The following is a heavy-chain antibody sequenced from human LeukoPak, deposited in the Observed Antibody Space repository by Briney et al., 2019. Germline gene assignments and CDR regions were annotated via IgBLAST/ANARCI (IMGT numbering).Heavy chain of an antibody. CDR1: GFTFSSFG. CDR2: ISGSGGII. CDR3: AKDLPDYGDYIEGY. D-gene: IGHD4-17*01. V-gene: IGHV3-23*01. J-gene: IGHJ4*02. Sequence: GGSLRLSCAASGFTFSSFGMSWVRQAPGKGLEWVSTISGSGGIIDYADSVKGRFTFSGDNSRNMVYLQMNSLRAEDTAVYYCAKDLPDYGDYIEGYWGQGTLVTVSS.